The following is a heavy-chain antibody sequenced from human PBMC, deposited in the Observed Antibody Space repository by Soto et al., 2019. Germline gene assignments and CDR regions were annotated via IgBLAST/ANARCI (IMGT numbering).Heavy chain of an antibody. Sequence: GGSLRLPCAASGFTFSTYAMSWVRQAPGKGLEWVSAISSAVNTYYADSLQGRFTISRDNSKDTLSLQMNSLRAEDKAVYYCAKQVRDGTSSPYYFDYWGQGTLVTVSS. D-gene: IGHD6-6*01. CDR1: GFTFSTYA. J-gene: IGHJ4*02. V-gene: IGHV3-23*01. CDR2: ISSAVNT. CDR3: AKQVRDGTSSPYYFDY.